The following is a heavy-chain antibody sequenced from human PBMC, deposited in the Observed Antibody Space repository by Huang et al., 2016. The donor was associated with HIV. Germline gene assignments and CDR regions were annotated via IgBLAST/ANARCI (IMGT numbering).Heavy chain of an antibody. Sequence: QVQLVQSGAEVKKPGSSVKVSCKASGGTFSSYAISWVRQAPGQGLEWMGGIIPIYGTANYAQKCQGRVTITAEESTSTAYMELSSLRSEDTAVYYCAKARGYYDSSVSYYFDYWGQGTLVTVSS. CDR2: IIPIYGTA. J-gene: IGHJ4*02. V-gene: IGHV1-69*13. D-gene: IGHD3-22*01. CDR3: AKARGYYDSSVSYYFDY. CDR1: GGTFSSYA.